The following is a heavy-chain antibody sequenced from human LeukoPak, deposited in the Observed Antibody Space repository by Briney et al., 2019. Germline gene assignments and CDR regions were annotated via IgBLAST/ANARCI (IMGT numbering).Heavy chain of an antibody. J-gene: IGHJ4*02. CDR2: IRSKAYGGTT. D-gene: IGHD3-10*01. V-gene: IGHV3-49*05. Sequence: KPGGSLRLSCTASGFTFGDYAMSWFRQAPGKGLEWVGFIRSKAYGGTTEYAASVKGRFTISRDDSKSIAYLRMNSLKTEDTAVYYCTRPRSSGGSGRVGYWGQGTLVTVSS. CDR1: GFTFGDYA. CDR3: TRPRSSGGSGRVGY.